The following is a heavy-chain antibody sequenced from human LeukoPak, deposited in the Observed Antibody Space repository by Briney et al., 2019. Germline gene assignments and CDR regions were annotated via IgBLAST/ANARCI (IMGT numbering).Heavy chain of an antibody. V-gene: IGHV3-21*01. Sequence: PGGSLRLSCAASVFTFSSYSMNWVRQAPGKGLEWVSSISSSSSYIYYADSVKGRFTISRDNAKNSLYLQMNSLRAEDTAVYYCARDNTYDRSALRFLASYWGQGTLVTVSS. CDR3: ARDNTYDRSALRFLASY. D-gene: IGHD3-3*01. J-gene: IGHJ4*02. CDR2: ISSSSSYI. CDR1: VFTFSSYS.